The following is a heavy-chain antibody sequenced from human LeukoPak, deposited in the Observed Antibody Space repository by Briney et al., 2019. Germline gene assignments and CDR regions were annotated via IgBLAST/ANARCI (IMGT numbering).Heavy chain of an antibody. D-gene: IGHD6-13*01. V-gene: IGHV4-38-2*02. Sequence: SETLSLTCTVSGYSISSGYYWGWIRQPPGKGLEWIGSIYHSGSTYYNPSLKSRVTISADTSKNQFSLKLSSVTAADTAVYYCARGPYSSSWPYYYYYMDVWGKGTTVTVSS. CDR1: GYSISSGYY. J-gene: IGHJ6*03. CDR2: IYHSGST. CDR3: ARGPYSSSWPYYYYYMDV.